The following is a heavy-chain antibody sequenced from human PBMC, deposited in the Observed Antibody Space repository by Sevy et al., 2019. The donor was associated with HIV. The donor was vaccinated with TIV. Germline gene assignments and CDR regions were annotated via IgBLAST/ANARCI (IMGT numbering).Heavy chain of an antibody. Sequence: ASVKVSCKASGYTFTSYDINWVRQATGQWLEWMGWMNPNSGNTGYAQKFQGRVTMTRNTSISTAYMELSSLRSEDTAVYYCARGSNFFRRIAAAGTDAFDIWGQGTMVTVSS. CDR3: ARGSNFFRRIAAAGTDAFDI. CDR2: MNPNSGNT. V-gene: IGHV1-8*01. J-gene: IGHJ3*02. D-gene: IGHD6-13*01. CDR1: GYTFTSYD.